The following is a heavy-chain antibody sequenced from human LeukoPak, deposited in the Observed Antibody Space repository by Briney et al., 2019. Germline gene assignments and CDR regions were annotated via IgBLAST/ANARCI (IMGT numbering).Heavy chain of an antibody. CDR2: ILNDGSNE. J-gene: IGHJ4*02. CDR3: TTSLPHIVEVTTSDGGN. V-gene: IGHV3-30*03. Sequence: GGSLRLSCAASGFIFSSYGMHWVRQAPGKGLEWVTVILNDGSNEYYADSVKGRFTISRDNAGNSLYLQMNSLRAEDTAVYYCTTSLPHIVEVTTSDGGNWGQGTLATVSS. CDR1: GFIFSSYG. D-gene: IGHD2-21*02.